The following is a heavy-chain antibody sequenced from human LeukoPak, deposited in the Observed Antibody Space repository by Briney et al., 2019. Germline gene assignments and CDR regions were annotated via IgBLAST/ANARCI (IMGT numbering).Heavy chain of an antibody. CDR3: TTSGSVGATRANY. CDR1: GFTVSNAW. CDR2: IKSKADGETT. D-gene: IGHD1-26*01. V-gene: IGHV3-15*01. J-gene: IGHJ4*02. Sequence: GGSLRLSCAASGFTVSNAWMSWVRQAPGKGLEWVGRIKSKADGETTGFPAPVKGRFALSRDDSKNTLYMQMNSLKIEDTAVYYCTTSGSVGATRANYWGQGTLVTVSS.